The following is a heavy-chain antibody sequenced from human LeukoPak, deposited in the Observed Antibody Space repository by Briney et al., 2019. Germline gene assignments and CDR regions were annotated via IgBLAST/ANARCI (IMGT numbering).Heavy chain of an antibody. CDR1: GFTFSVYS. J-gene: IGHJ3*02. CDR3: ARDEAPTSAFDI. V-gene: IGHV3-21*01. CDR2: ISSSGNYI. Sequence: GGSLRLSFAASGFTFSVYSIHWVRQAPGKGLEWVSSISSSGNYIYYADSVKGRFTISRDNAKNSLYLQMNSLRAEDTAVYYCARDEAPTSAFDIWGQGTMVTVSS.